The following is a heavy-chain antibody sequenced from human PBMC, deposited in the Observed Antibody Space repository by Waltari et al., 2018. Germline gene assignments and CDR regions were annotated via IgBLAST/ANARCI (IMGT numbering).Heavy chain of an antibody. CDR3: ARGPNTGAFDY. D-gene: IGHD2-8*02. V-gene: IGHV1-2*02. Sequence: QVQLVQSGAEVKKPGASVKVSCKASGYTFTDYFIHWMRQVPGQGLEWMWWIDPRRRETGYAQNLQGRVTMTRDTSIGTIYMELSSLRSDDTAVYYCARGPNTGAFDYWGQGTLVTVSS. J-gene: IGHJ4*02. CDR2: IDPRRRET. CDR1: GYTFTDYF.